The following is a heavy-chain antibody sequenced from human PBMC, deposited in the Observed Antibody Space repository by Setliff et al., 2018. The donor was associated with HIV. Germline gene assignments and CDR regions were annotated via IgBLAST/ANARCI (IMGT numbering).Heavy chain of an antibody. J-gene: IGHJ5*02. V-gene: IGHV4-39*07. CDR1: AYSISSNSYY. CDR2: IYYSGST. Sequence: PSETLSLTCAVSAYSISSNSYYWGWFRQPPGKGLEWIGSIYYSGSTYYIPSLKSRATISIDTSKNQLSLKLRSVTAADTAVYYCARIGSGWSVGWFDPWGQGTLVTVSS. D-gene: IGHD6-13*01. CDR3: ARIGSGWSVGWFDP.